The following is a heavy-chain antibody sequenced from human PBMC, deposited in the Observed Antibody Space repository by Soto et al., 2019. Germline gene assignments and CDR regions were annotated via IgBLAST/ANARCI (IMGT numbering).Heavy chain of an antibody. CDR3: ARGLGYCSGGSCSFDP. CDR2: IGTAGDT. Sequence: GGSLRLSCAASGFTFSSYDMHWVRQATGKGLEWVSAIGTAGDTYYPGSVKGRFTISRENAKNSLYLQMNSLRAEDTAVYYCARGLGYCSGGSCSFDPWGQGTLGTVSS. V-gene: IGHV3-13*01. D-gene: IGHD2-15*01. CDR1: GFTFSSYD. J-gene: IGHJ5*02.